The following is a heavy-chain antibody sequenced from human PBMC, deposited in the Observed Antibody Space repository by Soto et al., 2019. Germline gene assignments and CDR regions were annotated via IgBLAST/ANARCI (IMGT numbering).Heavy chain of an antibody. Sequence: SETLSLTCTVSSGPISRSSYYWGWIRQPPGKGLEWIGSIYYSGNTYSNPSLKSRVAMSIDTSKNQFSLKLSAVTAADTALYYCARSRRGSGWGPEYFEDWGQGTLVTVAS. J-gene: IGHJ1*01. D-gene: IGHD6-19*01. CDR1: SGPISRSSYY. CDR3: ARSRRGSGWGPEYFED. V-gene: IGHV4-39*01. CDR2: IYYSGNT.